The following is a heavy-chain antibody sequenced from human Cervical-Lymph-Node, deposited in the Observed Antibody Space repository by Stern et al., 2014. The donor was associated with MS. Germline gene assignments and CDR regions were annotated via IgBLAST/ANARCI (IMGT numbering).Heavy chain of an antibody. CDR1: GGTFSSSYA. V-gene: IGHV1-69*04. D-gene: IGHD2-15*01. J-gene: IGHJ5*02. CDR2: IIPILGLA. Sequence: DQLVESGAEVKKPGSSMNVSCKTSGGTFSSSYAITWMRQAPGQRLEWKGRIIPILGLANYAQKFQGRVTITADTSTSTTYMELSSLRSEDTAVYYCARGVVSNRAAATLHNLFDPWGQGTLVTVSS. CDR3: ARGVVSNRAAATLHNLFDP.